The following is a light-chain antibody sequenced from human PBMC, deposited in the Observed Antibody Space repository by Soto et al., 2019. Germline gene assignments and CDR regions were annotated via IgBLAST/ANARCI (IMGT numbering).Light chain of an antibody. V-gene: IGKV3-11*01. Sequence: EIVLTQSPATLSLSPGERAALSCRASQSVSSYLAWYQQKPGQAPRLLIFDASNRATGTPARFSGSGSGTDFTLTISSLEPEDFAVYYCQQRSNWPWTFGQVTKVDIK. CDR3: QQRSNWPWT. CDR2: DAS. CDR1: QSVSSY. J-gene: IGKJ1*01.